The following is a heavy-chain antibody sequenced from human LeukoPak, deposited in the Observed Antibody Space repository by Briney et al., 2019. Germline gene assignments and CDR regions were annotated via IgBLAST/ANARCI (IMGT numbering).Heavy chain of an antibody. CDR1: GDTFSSYA. CDR2: ITPFLGIA. J-gene: IGHJ4*02. V-gene: IGHV1-69*04. CDR3: AREACREMGVMWPSLGGQDCRYDH. D-gene: IGHD3-16*01. Sequence: SVKVYCKASGDTFSSYAINWVRQSPGQGPEWMGRITPFLGIANYPQKFQGRVTITADESTATAYMELSSLRSEDSAVYYCAREACREMGVMWPSLGGQDCRYDHWGQGTLVTVSS.